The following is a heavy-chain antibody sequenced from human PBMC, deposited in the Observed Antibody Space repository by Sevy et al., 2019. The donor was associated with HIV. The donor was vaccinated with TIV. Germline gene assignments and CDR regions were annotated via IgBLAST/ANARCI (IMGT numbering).Heavy chain of an antibody. V-gene: IGHV3-21*05. D-gene: IGHD3-10*01. CDR1: GFTFPAYS. J-gene: IGHJ4*02. CDR3: VRRGVDAFNVYFDL. Sequence: GSLRLSCIASGFTFPAYSMNWVRQAPGKGLEWLSYISTGSDHIYYADSAKGRFTISRDDAQNSVFLDMKSLRDQDTALYYCVRRGVDAFNVYFDLWGQGTLVTVSS. CDR2: ISTGSDHI.